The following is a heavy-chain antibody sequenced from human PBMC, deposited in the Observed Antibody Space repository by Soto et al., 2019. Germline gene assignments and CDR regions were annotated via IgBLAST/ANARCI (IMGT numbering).Heavy chain of an antibody. J-gene: IGHJ4*02. V-gene: IGHV3-23*01. D-gene: IGHD3-10*01. CDR3: AKGTAMVRGSCWDY. Sequence: GGSLRLSCAASGFTFSSYAMSWVRQAPGKGLEWVSAISGSGGSTYYADSVKGRFTISRDNSKNTLYLQMNSLRAEDTAVYYCAKGTAMVRGSCWDYWGQGTLVTVSS. CDR2: ISGSGGST. CDR1: GFTFSSYA.